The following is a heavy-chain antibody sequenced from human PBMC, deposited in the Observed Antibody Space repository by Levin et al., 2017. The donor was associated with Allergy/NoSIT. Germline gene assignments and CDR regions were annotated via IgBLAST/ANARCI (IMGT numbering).Heavy chain of an antibody. D-gene: IGHD2-21*02. V-gene: IGHV4-39*01. CDR2: IYYSGST. J-gene: IGHJ5*02. Sequence: PSETLSLTCTVSGGSISSSSYYWGWIRQPPGTGLEWIGSIYYSGSTYYNPSLKSRVTISVDTSKNQFSLKLSSVTAADTAVYYWGMEVGVVTAMNWFDPRGQGNLVTVSS. CDR3: GMEVGVVTAMNWFDP. CDR1: GGSISSSSYY.